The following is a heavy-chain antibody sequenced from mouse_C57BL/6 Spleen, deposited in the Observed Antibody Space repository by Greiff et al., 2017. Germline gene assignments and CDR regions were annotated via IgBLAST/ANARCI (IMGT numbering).Heavy chain of an antibody. CDR3: ARRVGGDFDY. CDR1: GYTFTSYW. J-gene: IGHJ2*01. CDR2: IHPNSGST. V-gene: IGHV1-64*01. D-gene: IGHD1-1*02. Sequence: QIQLQQPGAELVKPGASVKLSCKASGYTFTSYWMHWVKQRPGPGLEWIGIIHPNSGSTNYNEKFKSKATLTVDKSSSTAYMQLSSLTSEDSAVYYCARRVGGDFDYWGQGTTLTVSS.